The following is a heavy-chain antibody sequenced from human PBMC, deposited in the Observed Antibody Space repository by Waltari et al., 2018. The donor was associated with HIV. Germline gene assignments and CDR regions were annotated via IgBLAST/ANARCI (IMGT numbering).Heavy chain of an antibody. J-gene: IGHJ4*02. Sequence: EVQLVQSGAEVKQPGESLKISCKGSGYSFTSYWINWVRQMPGKGLEWMGIIYPDDSDTRYSPSFQGQVTISADKSINTAYLQWSSLKASDTAMYYCARTYCSGGGCYSELDFWGQGTLVTVSS. CDR2: IYPDDSDT. CDR1: GYSFTSYW. D-gene: IGHD2-15*01. V-gene: IGHV5-51*01. CDR3: ARTYCSGGGCYSELDF.